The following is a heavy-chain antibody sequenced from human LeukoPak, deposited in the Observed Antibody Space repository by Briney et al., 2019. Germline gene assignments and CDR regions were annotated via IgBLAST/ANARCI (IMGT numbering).Heavy chain of an antibody. CDR2: IYYSGST. Sequence: PSETLSLTCTVSGGSISSGGYYWSWIRQHPGKGLEWIGYIYYSGSTYYNPSLKSRVTISVDTSKNQFSLKLSSVTAADTAVYYCARDRERKYPNFDYWGQGTLVTVSS. CDR3: ARDRERKYPNFDY. D-gene: IGHD2-2*01. J-gene: IGHJ4*02. CDR1: GGSISSGGYY. V-gene: IGHV4-31*03.